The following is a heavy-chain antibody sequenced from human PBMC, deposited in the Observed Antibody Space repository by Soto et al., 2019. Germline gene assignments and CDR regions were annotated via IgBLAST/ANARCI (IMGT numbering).Heavy chain of an antibody. CDR2: INPSGGST. V-gene: IGHV1-46*01. CDR1: GYTFTSYY. J-gene: IGHJ6*02. Sequence: ASVKVSCKASGYTFTSYYMHWVRQAPGQGLEWMGIINPSGGSTSYAQKFQGRVTMTRDTSTSTVYMELSSLRSEDTAVYYCARVGQIYYYYYGMDVWGQGTTVTVSS. CDR3: ARVGQIYYYYYGMDV.